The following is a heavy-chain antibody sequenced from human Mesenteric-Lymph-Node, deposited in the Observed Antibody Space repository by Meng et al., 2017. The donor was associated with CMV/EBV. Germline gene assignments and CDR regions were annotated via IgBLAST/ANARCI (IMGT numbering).Heavy chain of an antibody. CDR3: ARDGRGIVVVSAALRSGYYYYGMDV. CDR1: GYTFSNYG. J-gene: IGHJ6*02. CDR2: ISVYNGNT. D-gene: IGHD2-2*01. Sequence: ASVKVSCKASGYTFSNYGISWVRQAPGQGLEWMGWISVYNGNTNYAQKLQGRVTMTTDISTSTAYMELRSLRSDDTAVYYCARDGRGIVVVSAALRSGYYYYGMDVWGQGTTVTVSS. V-gene: IGHV1-18*01.